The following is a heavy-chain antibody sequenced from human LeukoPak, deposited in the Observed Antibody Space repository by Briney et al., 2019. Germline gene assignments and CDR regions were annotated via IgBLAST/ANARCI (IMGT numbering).Heavy chain of an antibody. CDR3: ATEFPYYDFWSGLNWFDP. D-gene: IGHD3-3*01. Sequence: ASVKVSCKASGYTFTSYGISWVRQAPGQGLEWMGRIIPILGIANYAQKFQGRVTITADKSTSTAYMELSSLRSEDTAVYYCATEFPYYDFWSGLNWFDPWGQGTLVTVSS. CDR2: IIPILGIA. CDR1: GYTFTSYG. V-gene: IGHV1-69*04. J-gene: IGHJ5*02.